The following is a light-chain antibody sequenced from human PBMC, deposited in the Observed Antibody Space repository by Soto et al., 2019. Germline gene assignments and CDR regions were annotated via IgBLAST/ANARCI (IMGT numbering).Light chain of an antibody. J-gene: IGKJ1*01. Sequence: DIQMTQSPSSLSASVGDRVTITCRASQNITKFLNWYQQKPGKAPKLLMYVATSLQSGVPSRFSGRGSGRDFTLTISSVHPEDFATYYCQQSYTAPQTFGQGTEVEIK. CDR3: QQSYTAPQT. CDR2: VAT. CDR1: QNITKF. V-gene: IGKV1-39*01.